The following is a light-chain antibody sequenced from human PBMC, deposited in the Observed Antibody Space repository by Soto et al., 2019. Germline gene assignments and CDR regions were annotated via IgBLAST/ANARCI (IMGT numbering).Light chain of an antibody. V-gene: IGKV3-11*01. CDR1: QSVSSY. Sequence: EIVLTQSPSTLSLSPGERATLSCRASQSVSSYLAWYPQKPGQAPRLLIYDASNRATGIPARFSGSGSGTDFTLTISSLEPEDFAVYYCQQRSNWTYTFGQGTKLEIK. CDR3: QQRSNWTYT. J-gene: IGKJ2*01. CDR2: DAS.